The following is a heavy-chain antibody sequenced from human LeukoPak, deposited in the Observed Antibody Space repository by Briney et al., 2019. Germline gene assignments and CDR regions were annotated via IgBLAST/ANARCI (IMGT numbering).Heavy chain of an antibody. D-gene: IGHD6-6*01. CDR3: AKDAGGSSSLDY. V-gene: IGHV3-30*18. Sequence: GGSLRLSCAASGFTFSSYSMNWVRQAPGKGLEWVAVISYDGSNKYYADSVKGRFTISRDNSKNTLYLQMNSLRAEDTAVYYCAKDAGGSSSLDYWGQGTLVTVSS. J-gene: IGHJ4*02. CDR1: GFTFSSYS. CDR2: ISYDGSNK.